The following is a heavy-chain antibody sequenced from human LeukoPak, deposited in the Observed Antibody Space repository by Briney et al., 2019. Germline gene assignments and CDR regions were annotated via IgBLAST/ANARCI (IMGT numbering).Heavy chain of an antibody. CDR3: ARDGGPTGVLNFDY. CDR2: TYLRSRWYH. CDR1: GNFVSSSNAA. V-gene: IGHV6-1*01. D-gene: IGHD3-3*01. J-gene: IGHJ4*02. Sequence: SQTLSLTCAISGNFVSSSNAAWNWVRQSPSRGLEWLGRTYLRSRWYHDFAESVKSRISINADTSKNQFSLQLNSVTPEDTAVYYCARDGGPTGVLNFDYWGQGTLVTVSS.